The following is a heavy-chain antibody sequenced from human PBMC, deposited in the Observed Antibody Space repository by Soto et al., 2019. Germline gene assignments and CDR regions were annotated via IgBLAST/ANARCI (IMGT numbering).Heavy chain of an antibody. CDR3: ARDALEVTTTRAYYSDY. CDR1: GGTFSSYT. J-gene: IGHJ4*02. Sequence: GASVKVSCKASGGTFSSYTISWVRQAPGQGLEWMGRIIPILGSTTYAQKFQGRVTMTRDTSTSTVYMELSSLRSEDTAVYYCARDALEVTTTRAYYSDYWGQGTLVTVSS. CDR2: IIPILGST. V-gene: IGHV1-69*08. D-gene: IGHD1-1*01.